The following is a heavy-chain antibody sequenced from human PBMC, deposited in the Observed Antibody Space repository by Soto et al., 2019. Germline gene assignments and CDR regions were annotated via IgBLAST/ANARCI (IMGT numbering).Heavy chain of an antibody. CDR3: ARGLWFGESAYYFDY. CDR1: GFTFSSYA. J-gene: IGHJ4*02. D-gene: IGHD3-10*01. Sequence: QVQLVESGGGVVQPGRSLRLSCAASGFTFSSYAMHWVRQAPGKGLEWVAVISYDGSNKYYADSVKGRFPISRDNSKNTLYLQMNSLRAEDTAVYYCARGLWFGESAYYFDYWGQGTLVTVSS. CDR2: ISYDGSNK. V-gene: IGHV3-30-3*01.